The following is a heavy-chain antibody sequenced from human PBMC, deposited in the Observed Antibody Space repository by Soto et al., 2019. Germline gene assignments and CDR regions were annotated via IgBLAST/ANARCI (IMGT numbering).Heavy chain of an antibody. CDR2: IYPGDSDT. V-gene: IGHV5-51*01. D-gene: IGHD6-25*01. CDR1: GYSFTSYW. J-gene: IGHJ3*02. CDR3: ARLIPTIAAAEAFDI. Sequence: GESLKISCKGSGYSFTSYWIGWVRQMPGKGLEWMGIIYPGDSDTRYSPSFQGQVTISADKSISTAYLQWSSLKASDTAMYYCARLIPTIAAAEAFDIWGQGTMVTVSS.